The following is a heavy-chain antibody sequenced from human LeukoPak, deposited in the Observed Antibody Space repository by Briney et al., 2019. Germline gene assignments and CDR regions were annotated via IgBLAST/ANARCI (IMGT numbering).Heavy chain of an antibody. Sequence: GGSLRLSCAASGFTFSSYWMSWVRQAPGKGLEWVANIKQDGSEKYYVDSVKGRFTISRDNDKNSLYLQMNSLRAEDTAVYYCAREEYCSSTSCYRGYFDYWGQGTLVTVSS. CDR3: AREEYCSSTSCYRGYFDY. D-gene: IGHD2-2*02. CDR1: GFTFSSYW. J-gene: IGHJ4*02. V-gene: IGHV3-7*01. CDR2: IKQDGSEK.